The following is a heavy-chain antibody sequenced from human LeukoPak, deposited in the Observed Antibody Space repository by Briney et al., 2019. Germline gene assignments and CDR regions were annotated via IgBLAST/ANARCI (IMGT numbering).Heavy chain of an antibody. Sequence: SETLSLTCTVSDSSITSTYYWAWFRQPPGKGLEWVATVFRLQTVRTFNNPSLESRVTLSLDPSQSRFSLNLTSVTAADTALYFCARVLRAPYLIDSWGQGTLVTVSS. J-gene: IGHJ4*02. CDR2: VFRLQTVRT. V-gene: IGHV4-38-2*02. CDR1: DSSITSTYY. CDR3: ARVLRAPYLIDS. D-gene: IGHD3-16*01.